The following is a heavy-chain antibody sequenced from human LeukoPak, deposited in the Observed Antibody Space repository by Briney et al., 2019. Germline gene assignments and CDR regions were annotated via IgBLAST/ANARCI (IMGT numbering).Heavy chain of an antibody. V-gene: IGHV1-18*01. J-gene: IGHJ3*02. CDR2: ISAYNGNT. CDR3: ARVSKDSSGPRMRVTFDI. Sequence: ASVKVSCKASGYTFTSYGISWVRQAPGEGLEWMGWISAYNGNTNYAQKLQGRVTMTTDTSTSTAYMELRSLRSDDTAVYYCARVSKDSSGPRMRVTFDIWGQGTMVTVSS. D-gene: IGHD3-22*01. CDR1: GYTFTSYG.